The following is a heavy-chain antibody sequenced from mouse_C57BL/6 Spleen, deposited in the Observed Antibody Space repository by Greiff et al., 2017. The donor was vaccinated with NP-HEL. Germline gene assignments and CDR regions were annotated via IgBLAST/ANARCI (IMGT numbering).Heavy chain of an antibody. CDR2: ISYDGSN. Sequence: EVKLMESGPGLVKPSQSLSLTCSVTGYSITSGYYWNWIRQFPGNKLEWMGYISYDGSNNYNPSLKNRISITRDTSKNQFFLKLNSVTTEDTATYYCAREDYGSWGQGTTLTVSS. J-gene: IGHJ2*01. V-gene: IGHV3-6*01. CDR3: AREDYGS. D-gene: IGHD1-1*01. CDR1: GYSITSGYY.